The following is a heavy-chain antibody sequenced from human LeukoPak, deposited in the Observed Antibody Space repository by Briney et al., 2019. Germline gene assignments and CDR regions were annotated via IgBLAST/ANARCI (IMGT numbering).Heavy chain of an antibody. D-gene: IGHD1-7*01. V-gene: IGHV3-30*03. CDR2: ISYDGRDK. CDR1: GFTFSSSV. Sequence: GGSLRLSCAASGFTFSSSVMHWVRQAPGKGLEWVAAISYDGRDKYFADSVKGRFTISRDNSKNTLDLQVNGLRAEDTAVYYCARETGNYYFDFWGQGTLVTVSS. CDR3: ARETGNYYFDF. J-gene: IGHJ4*02.